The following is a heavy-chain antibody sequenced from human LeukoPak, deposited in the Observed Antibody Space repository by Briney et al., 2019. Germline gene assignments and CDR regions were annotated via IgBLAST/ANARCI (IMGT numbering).Heavy chain of an antibody. Sequence: LSLPRAASGHPFNPYAKSCAPHAPGKGLEYVSAMRKPGGSTYYADTVKGRFTISRDKSKNTLSLQMNSLRAEDTAVYYCAQQVGYCSSGSCYFAYWGQGTLVTVSS. V-gene: IGHV3-23*01. CDR1: GHPFNPYA. J-gene: IGHJ4*02. D-gene: IGHD2-15*01. CDR3: AQQVGYCSSGSCYFAY. CDR2: MRKPGGST.